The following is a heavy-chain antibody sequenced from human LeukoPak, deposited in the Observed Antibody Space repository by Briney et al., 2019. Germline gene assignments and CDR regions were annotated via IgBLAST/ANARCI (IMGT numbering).Heavy chain of an antibody. Sequence: GGSLRLSCAASGFTFSDYYMSWVRQAPGKGLEWVSYISSTSTYTYYADSVKGRFTISRDNAKNSLYLQMNSLRAEDTAVYYCARLMGSVTTYDYWGQGTLVTVSS. D-gene: IGHD4-11*01. J-gene: IGHJ4*02. CDR3: ARLMGSVTTYDY. CDR1: GFTFSDYY. CDR2: ISSTSTYT. V-gene: IGHV3-11*06.